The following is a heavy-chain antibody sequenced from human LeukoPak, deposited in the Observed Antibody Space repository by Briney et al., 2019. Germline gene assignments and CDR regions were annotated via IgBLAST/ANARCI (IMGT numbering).Heavy chain of an antibody. CDR1: GGSISSSSSIC. Sequence: SETLSLTCAVSGGSISSSSSICWTWVRQPPGEGLEWIGETYHNGATNYNPSLKSRVTMLLDKSTNQFFLKLNSVTAADTAVYYCARNGGNSDYDYWGQGTLVTVSA. D-gene: IGHD4-23*01. CDR2: TYHNGAT. J-gene: IGHJ4*02. CDR3: ARNGGNSDYDY. V-gene: IGHV4-4*02.